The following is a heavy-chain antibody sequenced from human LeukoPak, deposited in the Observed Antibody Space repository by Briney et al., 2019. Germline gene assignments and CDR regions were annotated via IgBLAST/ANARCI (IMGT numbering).Heavy chain of an antibody. V-gene: IGHV3-23*01. D-gene: IGHD4-17*01. J-gene: IGHJ5*02. CDR2: ISGSGDAT. CDR3: AKAHYGDFLGWFDP. Sequence: PGGSLRLSCGASGFTFTSYAMNWVRQPPGKGLEWVSAISGSGDATYYAASVKGRFTISRDSAKDTLYLQMNSLRVEDTALYYCAKAHYGDFLGWFDPWGQGTLVTVSS. CDR1: GFTFTSYA.